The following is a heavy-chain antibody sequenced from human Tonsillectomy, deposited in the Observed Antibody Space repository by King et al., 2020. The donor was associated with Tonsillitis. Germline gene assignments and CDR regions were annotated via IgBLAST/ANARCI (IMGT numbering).Heavy chain of an antibody. CDR3: ARVLPTIFGVVNFFYYMDV. J-gene: IGHJ6*03. V-gene: IGHV4-31*03. D-gene: IGHD3-3*01. Sequence: VPLQESGPGLVKPSQTLSLTCIVSGGSINNGAYYWSWIRQHPGRGLEWIGYIYYSGSTFYNPSLKSRPTLSVDTSKNQFSLKLSSVTAADTAVYYCARVLPTIFGVVNFFYYMDVWGKGTTVTVSS. CDR2: IYYSGST. CDR1: GGSINNGAYY.